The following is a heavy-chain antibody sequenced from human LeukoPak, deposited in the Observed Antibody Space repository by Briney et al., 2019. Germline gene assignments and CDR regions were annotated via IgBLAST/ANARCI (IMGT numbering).Heavy chain of an antibody. CDR2: ISSSGSTI. D-gene: IGHD3-22*01. V-gene: IGHV3-48*03. Sequence: GGSLRLSCAASGFTFSSYEMNWVRQAPGQGLEWVSYISSSGSTIYYADSVKGRFTISRDNATNSLCLQMNSLRAEDTAVYYCARVDYYDSSGYYYGLFGYWGQGTLVTVSS. CDR1: GFTFSSYE. J-gene: IGHJ4*02. CDR3: ARVDYYDSSGYYYGLFGY.